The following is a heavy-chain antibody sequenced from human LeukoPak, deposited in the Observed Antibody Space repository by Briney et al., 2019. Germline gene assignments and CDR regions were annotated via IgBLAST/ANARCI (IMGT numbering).Heavy chain of an antibody. CDR2: IYTSGST. Sequence: SETLSLTCTVSGGSISSYYWRWVRQPPGKGLEWVGRIYTSGSTNYNPYLKSRVTMSVNTSKNQFSLKLSSVTAADTAVYYCARYPSYGGRRHYYYMDVWGKGTTVTVTS. J-gene: IGHJ6*03. CDR1: GGSISSYY. CDR3: ARYPSYGGRRHYYYMDV. D-gene: IGHD4-23*01. V-gene: IGHV4-4*07.